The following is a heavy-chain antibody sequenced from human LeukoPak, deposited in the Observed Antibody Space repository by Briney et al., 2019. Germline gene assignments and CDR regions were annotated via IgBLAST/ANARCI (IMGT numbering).Heavy chain of an antibody. J-gene: IGHJ4*02. CDR3: AKDSGTHFDH. CDR2: ISSSGTTI. D-gene: IGHD1-26*01. V-gene: IGHV3-48*01. Sequence: GGSLRLSCAASGFTFSSYWMSWVRQAPGKGLEWVSYISSSGTTISYAQSVKGRFTITRDNAQNSLTLHMNTLRADYTAVYYCAKDSGTHFDHWGQGTLVTVSS. CDR1: GFTFSSYW.